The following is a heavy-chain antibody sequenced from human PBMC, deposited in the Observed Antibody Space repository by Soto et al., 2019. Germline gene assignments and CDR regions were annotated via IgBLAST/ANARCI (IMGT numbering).Heavy chain of an antibody. V-gene: IGHV4-59*11. D-gene: IGHD7-27*01. CDR3: TRANWYSEY. CDR1: GGSISNHY. J-gene: IGHJ4*02. CDR2: IYYNGNT. Sequence: QVQLQESGPGLVKPSETLSLTCSVSGGSISNHYWSWIRQPPGKGLEWIGYIYYNGNTNYNPSLKSRVTMSVATSRNQISLKLTTVTAADTDVYYCTRANWYSEYWGQGTLVTVSS.